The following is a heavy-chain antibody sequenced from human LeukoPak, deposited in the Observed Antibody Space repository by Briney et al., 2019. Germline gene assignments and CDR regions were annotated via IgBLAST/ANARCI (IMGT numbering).Heavy chain of an antibody. J-gene: IGHJ6*02. D-gene: IGHD1-26*01. V-gene: IGHV4-59*01. CDR1: GGSISSYY. CDR3: ARDLLGGTSYYYYGMDV. CDR2: IYYSGST. Sequence: SETLSLTCTVSGGSISSYYWSWIRQPPGKGLEWIGYIYYSGSTNYNPSLKSRVTISVDTSKNQFSLKLSSVTAADTAVYYCARDLLGGTSYYYYGMDVWGQGTTVTVSS.